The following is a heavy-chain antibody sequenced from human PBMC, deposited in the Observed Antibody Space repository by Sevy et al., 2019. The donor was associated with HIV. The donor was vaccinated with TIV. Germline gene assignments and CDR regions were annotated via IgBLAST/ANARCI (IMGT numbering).Heavy chain of an antibody. D-gene: IGHD3-16*02. CDR3: ARDDYGWGNSRWTNWFDP. V-gene: IGHV3-21*01. CDR1: GFTFSSHS. J-gene: IGHJ5*02. Sequence: GGSLRLSCAASGFTFSSHSMNWVRQAPGKGLEWVSSISSTSGHIYYSDSVKGRFTISRDNSKNSLYLQMNSLRAEDTAVYYCARDDYGWGNSRWTNWFDPWGQGTLVTVSS. CDR2: ISSTSGHI.